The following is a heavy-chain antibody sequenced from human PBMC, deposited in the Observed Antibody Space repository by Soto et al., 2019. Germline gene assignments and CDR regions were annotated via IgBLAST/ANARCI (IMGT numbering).Heavy chain of an antibody. CDR1: GGSISSSSYY. J-gene: IGHJ4*02. V-gene: IGHV4-39*01. D-gene: IGHD6-6*01. CDR3: ARHLGAARPGLYYFDY. CDR2: IYYSGST. Sequence: PSETLSLTCTVSGGSISSSSYYWGWIRQPPGKGLEWIGSIYYSGSTYYNPSLKSRVTISVDTSKNQFSLKLSSVTAADTAVYYCARHLGAARPGLYYFDYWGQGTLVTVSS.